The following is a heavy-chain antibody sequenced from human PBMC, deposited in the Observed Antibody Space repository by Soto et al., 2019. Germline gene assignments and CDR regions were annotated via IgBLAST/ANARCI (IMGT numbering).Heavy chain of an antibody. J-gene: IGHJ4*02. CDR1: GYNITELA. CDR2: FDPEDGET. V-gene: IGHV1-24*01. Sequence: GASVKFSCKVSGYNITELAMDWVRQAPGKGLEWMGGFDPEDGETIYAQKFQGRVTMTEDTSTDTAYMELSSLRSEDTAVYYCATESTGTTTFERAFSVYWGQGTLVTVSS. D-gene: IGHD1-7*01. CDR3: ATESTGTTTFERAFSVY.